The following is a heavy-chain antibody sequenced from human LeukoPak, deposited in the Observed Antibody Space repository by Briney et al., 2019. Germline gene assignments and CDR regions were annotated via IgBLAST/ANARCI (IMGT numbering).Heavy chain of an antibody. CDR3: AREACAVAVCEGHWFDP. D-gene: IGHD6-19*01. V-gene: IGHV4-39*07. Sequence: PSETLSLTCTVSGGSISSSSYYWGWIRQPPGKGLEWIGSIYYSGSTYYNPSLKSRVTISVDTSKNQFSLKLSSVTAADTAVYYCAREACAVAVCEGHWFDPWGQGTLVTVSS. J-gene: IGHJ5*02. CDR2: IYYSGST. CDR1: GGSISSSSYY.